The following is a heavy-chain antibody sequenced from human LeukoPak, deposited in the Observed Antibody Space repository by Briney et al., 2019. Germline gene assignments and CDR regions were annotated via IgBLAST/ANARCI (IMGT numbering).Heavy chain of an antibody. CDR3: ARWADRNAPVAVFDY. Sequence: ASVKVSCKASRYIFTGYYIHSVRQAPGQGLEWMGWINLNSGGTNYAQKFQGRVTLTRDTSINTAYMELSRLKSDDTAVYYCARWADRNAPVAVFDYWGQGTLVAVSS. CDR2: INLNSGGT. CDR1: RYIFTGYY. D-gene: IGHD1-26*01. J-gene: IGHJ4*02. V-gene: IGHV1-2*02.